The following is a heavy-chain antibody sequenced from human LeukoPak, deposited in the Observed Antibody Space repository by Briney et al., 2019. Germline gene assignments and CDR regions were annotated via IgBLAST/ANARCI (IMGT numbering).Heavy chain of an antibody. CDR3: ARGRAGDSSGYYYSDY. Sequence: PSETLSLTCAVYGGSFSGYYWSWIRQPPGKGLEWIGEINHSGSTNYNPPLKSRVTISVDTSKNQFSLKLSSVTAADTAVYYCARGRAGDSSGYYYSDYWGQGTLVTVSS. CDR1: GGSFSGYY. V-gene: IGHV4-34*01. D-gene: IGHD3-22*01. J-gene: IGHJ4*02. CDR2: INHSGST.